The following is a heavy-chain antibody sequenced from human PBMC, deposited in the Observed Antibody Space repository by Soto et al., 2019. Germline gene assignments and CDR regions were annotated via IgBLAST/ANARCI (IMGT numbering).Heavy chain of an antibody. CDR1: GFTFSSYA. Sequence: ESGGGVVQPGRSLRLSCAASGFTFSSYAMHWVRQAPGKGLEWVAVISYDGSNKYYADSVKGRFTISRDNSKNTLYLQMNSLRAEDTAVYYCARDWFGEFNGVDYWGQGTLVTVSS. D-gene: IGHD3-10*01. J-gene: IGHJ4*02. V-gene: IGHV3-30-3*01. CDR3: ARDWFGEFNGVDY. CDR2: ISYDGSNK.